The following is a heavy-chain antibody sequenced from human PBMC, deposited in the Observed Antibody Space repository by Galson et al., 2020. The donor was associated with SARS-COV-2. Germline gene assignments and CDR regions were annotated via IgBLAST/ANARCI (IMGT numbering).Heavy chain of an antibody. CDR2: ISSSSSYI. V-gene: IGHV3-21*01. Sequence: GGSLRLSCAASGFTFSSYSMNWVRQAPGKGLEWVSSISSSSSYIYYVDSVKGRFTISRDNAKNSLYLQMNSLRAEDTAVYYCARDRGLEPSFYYYGMDVWGQGTTVTVSS. J-gene: IGHJ6*02. CDR3: ARDRGLEPSFYYYGMDV. D-gene: IGHD1-1*01. CDR1: GFTFSSYS.